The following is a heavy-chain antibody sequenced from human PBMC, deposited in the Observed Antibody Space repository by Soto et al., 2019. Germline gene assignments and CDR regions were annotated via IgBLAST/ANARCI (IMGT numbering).Heavy chain of an antibody. CDR1: GGSISSYY. V-gene: IGHV4-59*01. CDR3: AREDRRSYCSGGSCYGMDV. Sequence: PSETLSLTCIVSGGSISSYYWSWIRQPPGKGLEWIGYIYYSGSTNYNPSLKSRVTISVDTSKNQFSLKLSSVTAAGTAVYYCAREDRRSYCSGGSCYGMDVWGQGTTVTVSS. CDR2: IYYSGST. D-gene: IGHD2-15*01. J-gene: IGHJ6*02.